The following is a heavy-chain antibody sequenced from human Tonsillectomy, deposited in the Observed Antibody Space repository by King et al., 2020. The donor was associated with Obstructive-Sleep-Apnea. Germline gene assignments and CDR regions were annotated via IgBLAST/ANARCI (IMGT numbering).Heavy chain of an antibody. J-gene: IGHJ4*02. CDR1: GFTFSSYS. Sequence: VQLVESGGGLVKPGGSLRLSCAASGFTFSSYSMNWVRQAPGKGLEWVSSISSSSSYIYYADSVKGRFTISRDNAKNSLYLQMNSLRAEDTAVYYCARGTGGSGGMVRGVMWGQGTLVTVSS. V-gene: IGHV3-21*01. D-gene: IGHD3-10*01. CDR2: ISSSSSYI. CDR3: ARGTGGSGGMVRGVM.